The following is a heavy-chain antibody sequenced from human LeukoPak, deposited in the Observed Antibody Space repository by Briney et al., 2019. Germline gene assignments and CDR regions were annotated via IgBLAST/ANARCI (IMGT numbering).Heavy chain of an antibody. Sequence: SETLSLTCTVSGGSISSSSYYWGWLRQPPGKGLEWIGSIYYSGSTYYNPSLKSRVTISVDTSKNQFSLKLSSVTAADTAVYYCATLHYYYYYMDVWGKGTAVTVSS. CDR3: ATLHYYYYYMDV. D-gene: IGHD2-15*01. J-gene: IGHJ6*03. CDR1: GGSISSSSYY. CDR2: IYYSGST. V-gene: IGHV4-39*07.